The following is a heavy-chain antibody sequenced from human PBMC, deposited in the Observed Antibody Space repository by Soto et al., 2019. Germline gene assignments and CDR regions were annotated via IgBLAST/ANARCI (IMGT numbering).Heavy chain of an antibody. V-gene: IGHV6-1*01. Sequence: SQTLSLTCAISGDSVSSNSAAWNWIRQSPSRGLEWLGRTYYRSKWYNDYAVSVKSRITINPDTSKNQFSLQLNSVTPEDTAVYYCARDSGAVAGTTHYYYMDVWGKGTTVTVSS. CDR3: ARDSGAVAGTTHYYYMDV. D-gene: IGHD6-19*01. CDR1: GDSVSSNSAA. CDR2: TYYRSKWYN. J-gene: IGHJ6*03.